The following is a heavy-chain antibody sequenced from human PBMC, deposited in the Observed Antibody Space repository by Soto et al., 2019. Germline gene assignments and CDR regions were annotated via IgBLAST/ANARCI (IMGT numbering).Heavy chain of an antibody. Sequence: HPGGSLRLSCAASGFTFSSYAMSWVRQAPGKGLEWVSAISGSGGSTYYADSVKGRFTISRDNSKNTLYLQMNSLRAEDTAVYYCAKDSGYYEGCLDYWGQGTLVTVSS. CDR2: ISGSGGST. D-gene: IGHD3-22*01. V-gene: IGHV3-23*01. J-gene: IGHJ4*02. CDR1: GFTFSSYA. CDR3: AKDSGYYEGCLDY.